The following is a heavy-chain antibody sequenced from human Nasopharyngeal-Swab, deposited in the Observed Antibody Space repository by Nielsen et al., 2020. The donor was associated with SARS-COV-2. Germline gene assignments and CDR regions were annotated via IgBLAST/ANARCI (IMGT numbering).Heavy chain of an antibody. V-gene: IGHV4-34*01. CDR2: INHIGST. CDR1: GGSFTDYY. CDR3: ARGLVDVNMMLVVIGFSYWLDS. J-gene: IGHJ5*01. Sequence: SETLSLTCAVYGGSFTDYYWTWIRQPPGKGLEWIGEINHIGSTNYNPSLKSRVTISADTSKNQFSLNLSSVTAADTAVYYCARGLVDVNMMLVVIGFSYWLDSWGQGTLVTVSS. D-gene: IGHD3-22*01.